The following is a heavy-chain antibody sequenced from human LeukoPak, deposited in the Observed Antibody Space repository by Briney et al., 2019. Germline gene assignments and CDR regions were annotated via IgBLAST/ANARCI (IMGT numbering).Heavy chain of an antibody. J-gene: IGHJ4*02. D-gene: IGHD1-7*01. Sequence: GGSLRLSCAASGFTFSSYAMSWVRQAPGKGLEWVSAISGSGGSTYYADSVKGRFTISRDNSKNTLYLQMNSLRAEDTAVYYCTTYNWNSGLPFDYWGQGTLVTVSS. V-gene: IGHV3-23*01. CDR3: TTYNWNSGLPFDY. CDR2: ISGSGGST. CDR1: GFTFSSYA.